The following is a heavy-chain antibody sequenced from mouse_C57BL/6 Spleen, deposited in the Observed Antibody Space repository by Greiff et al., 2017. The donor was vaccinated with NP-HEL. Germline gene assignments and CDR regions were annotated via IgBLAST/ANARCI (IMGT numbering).Heavy chain of an antibody. J-gene: IGHJ1*03. CDR3: ARSYDYYGSSYGYFDV. CDR1: GYTFTSYG. CDR2: IYPRSGNT. V-gene: IGHV1-81*01. D-gene: IGHD1-1*01. Sequence: QVQLQQSGAELARPGASVKLSCKASGYTFTSYGISWVKQRTGQGLEWIGEIYPRSGNTYYNEKFKGKATLTADKSSSTAYMELRSLTSEDSAVYFCARSYDYYGSSYGYFDVWGTGTTVTVSS.